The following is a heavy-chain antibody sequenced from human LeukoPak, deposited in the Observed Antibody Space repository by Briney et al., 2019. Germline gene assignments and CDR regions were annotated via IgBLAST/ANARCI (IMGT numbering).Heavy chain of an antibody. D-gene: IGHD4-17*01. CDR2: IYSGGST. CDR1: GFTVSSNY. V-gene: IGHV3-66*02. CDR3: ARDVGLRLRAGGDAFDI. Sequence: PGGSLRLSCAASGFTVSSNYMSWVRQAPGKGLEWVSVIYSGGSTYYADSVKGRFTISRDNSKNTLYLQMNSLRAEDTAVYYCARDVGLRLRAGGDAFDIWGQRTMVTVSS. J-gene: IGHJ3*02.